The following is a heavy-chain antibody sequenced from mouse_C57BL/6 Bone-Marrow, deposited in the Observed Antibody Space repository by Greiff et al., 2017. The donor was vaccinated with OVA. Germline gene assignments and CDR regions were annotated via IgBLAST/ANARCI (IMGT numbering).Heavy chain of an antibody. CDR1: GFTFSSYT. V-gene: IGHV5-9*01. Sequence: EVKLMESGGGLVKPGGSLKLSCAASGFTFSSYTMSWVRQTPEKRLEWVATISGGGGNTYYPDSVKGRFTISRDNAKNTLYLQMSSLRSEDTALYYCARHLTTVVAPGFAYWGQGTLVTVSA. CDR3: ARHLTTVVAPGFAY. J-gene: IGHJ3*01. CDR2: ISGGGGNT. D-gene: IGHD1-1*01.